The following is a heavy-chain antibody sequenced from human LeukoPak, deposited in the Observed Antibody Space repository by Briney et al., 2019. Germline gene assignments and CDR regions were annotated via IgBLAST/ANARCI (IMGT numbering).Heavy chain of an antibody. D-gene: IGHD1-1*01. CDR1: GGSISSYY. Sequence: KPSETLSLTCTVSGGSISSYYWSWIRQPPGKGLEWIGRIYTSGSTNYNPSLKSRVTMSVDTSKNQFSLKLSSVTAADTAVYYCARDQLARGSPTLKEEYYFDYWGQGTLVTVSS. J-gene: IGHJ4*02. CDR3: ARDQLARGSPTLKEEYYFDY. V-gene: IGHV4-4*07. CDR2: IYTSGST.